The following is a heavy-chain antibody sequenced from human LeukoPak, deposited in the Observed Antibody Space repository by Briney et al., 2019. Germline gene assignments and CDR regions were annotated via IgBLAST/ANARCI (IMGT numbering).Heavy chain of an antibody. CDR2: IYYGGST. CDR1: GGSIRSNSYY. J-gene: IGHJ5*02. V-gene: IGHV4-39*01. CDR3: ARHGDPNFFDP. D-gene: IGHD2-21*01. Sequence: PSETLSLTCTVSGGSIRSNSYYWGWIRQPPGKGLEWIGSIYYGGSTYYNPSLKSRVTLSVDTSKNQYSRKLSSVPAADTAVYYCARHGDPNFFDPWGQGTLVTVSS.